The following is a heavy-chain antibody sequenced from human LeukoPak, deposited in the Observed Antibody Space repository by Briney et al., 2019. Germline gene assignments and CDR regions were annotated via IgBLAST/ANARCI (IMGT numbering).Heavy chain of an antibody. J-gene: IGHJ4*02. V-gene: IGHV3-7*01. Sequence: PGGSLRLSCAASGLTFRRYWMSWVRQAPGKGREWVANIHPDGGTKNYVDSVTGRFTISRDNAAHSLYLQMTSLRAEDTAVYYCASTFPYCSGGTCALGGQGTLVTVSS. D-gene: IGHD2-15*01. CDR2: IHPDGGTK. CDR3: ASTFPYCSGGTCAL. CDR1: GLTFRRYW.